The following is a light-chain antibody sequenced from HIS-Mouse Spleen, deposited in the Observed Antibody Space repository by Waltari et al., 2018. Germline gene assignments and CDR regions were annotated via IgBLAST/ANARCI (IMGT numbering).Light chain of an antibody. Sequence: QSALTQPASVSGSPGQSITIPCPGTSSDAGGYTYLSWYQQPPGKAPKLMIYEVSNRPSGVSNRFSGSKSGNTASLTISGLQAEDEADYYCSSYTSSSVVFGGGTKLTVL. J-gene: IGLJ2*01. CDR1: SSDAGGYTY. CDR2: EVS. V-gene: IGLV2-14*01. CDR3: SSYTSSSVV.